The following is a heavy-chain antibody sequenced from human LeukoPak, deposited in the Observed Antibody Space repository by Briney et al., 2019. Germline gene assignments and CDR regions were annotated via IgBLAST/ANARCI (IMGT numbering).Heavy chain of an antibody. Sequence: GGSLRLSCAVSGFTFSSYSMNWVRQAPEKGLEWVSSINTRSSYIFYADSVKGRFTIARDNAKNSLYLQMNSLRAEDTALYYCARDGDRYYFDYWGQGALVTVSS. CDR1: GFTFSSYS. CDR3: ARDGDRYYFDY. J-gene: IGHJ4*02. D-gene: IGHD7-27*01. V-gene: IGHV3-21*01. CDR2: INTRSSYI.